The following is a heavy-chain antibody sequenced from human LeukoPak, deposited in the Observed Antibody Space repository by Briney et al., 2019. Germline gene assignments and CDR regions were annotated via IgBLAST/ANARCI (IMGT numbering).Heavy chain of an antibody. CDR1: GFTFSSYG. CDR3: AKDPTPGIMITFGGVIVDSSGSY. Sequence: GGTLRLSCAASGFTFSSYGMSWVRQAPGKGLEWVSAISGSGGSTYYADSVKGRFTISRDNSKNTLYLQMNSLRAEDTALYYCAKDPTPGIMITFGGVIVDSSGSYWGQGTLVTVSS. CDR2: ISGSGGST. J-gene: IGHJ4*02. D-gene: IGHD3-16*02. V-gene: IGHV3-23*01.